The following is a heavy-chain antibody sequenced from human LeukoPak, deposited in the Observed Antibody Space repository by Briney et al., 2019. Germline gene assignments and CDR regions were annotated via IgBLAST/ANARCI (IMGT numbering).Heavy chain of an antibody. V-gene: IGHV1-18*01. CDR1: GYTFASYG. CDR2: ISAYNGNT. Sequence: GASVKVSCKASGYTFASYGISWVRQAPGQGLEWMGWISAYNGNTNYAQKLQGRVTMTTDTSTSTDYMELRSLRSDDTAVYYCARDRDWFDPWGQGTLVTVSS. CDR3: ARDRDWFDP. D-gene: IGHD3-10*01. J-gene: IGHJ5*02.